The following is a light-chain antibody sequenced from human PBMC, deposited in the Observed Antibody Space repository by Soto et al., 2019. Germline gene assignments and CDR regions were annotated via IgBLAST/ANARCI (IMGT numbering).Light chain of an antibody. CDR3: QQYGSSPRT. CDR2: GAS. Sequence: EIVLAQSPGTLSLSPGERATLSCRASQSVRSSYLAWYQQKPGQAPRLLIYGASSRATGIPDRFSGSGSGTEFTITISRLEPEDFALYYCQQYGSSPRTFGQGTKVEIK. CDR1: QSVRSSY. V-gene: IGKV3-20*01. J-gene: IGKJ1*01.